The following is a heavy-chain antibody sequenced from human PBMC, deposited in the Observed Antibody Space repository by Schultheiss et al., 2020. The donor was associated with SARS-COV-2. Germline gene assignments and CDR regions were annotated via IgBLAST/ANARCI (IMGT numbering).Heavy chain of an antibody. CDR3: ARGWRVDDYALVYYYGMDV. CDR1: GFTFSSYA. D-gene: IGHD4-17*01. V-gene: IGHV3-30*04. J-gene: IGHJ6*02. CDR2: ISYDGSNK. Sequence: GGSLRLSCAASGFTFSSYAMHWVRQAPGKGLEWVAVISYDGSNKYYADSVKGRFTISRDNSKNTLYLQMNSLRAEDTAVYYCARGWRVDDYALVYYYGMDVWGQGTTVTVSS.